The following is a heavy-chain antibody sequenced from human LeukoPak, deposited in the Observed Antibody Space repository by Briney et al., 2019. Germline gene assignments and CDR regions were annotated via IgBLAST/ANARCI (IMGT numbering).Heavy chain of an antibody. CDR2: INPSAGST. Sequence: ASVKVSCKTSGYTFTSCYMHWVRQAPGQGLEWMGMINPSAGSTRYAQKFQGRVTMTTDTSTSTVYMELSSLRSDDTAVYYCARVRSPAAGTRFDYWRQGTLVSVSS. CDR1: GYTFTSCY. V-gene: IGHV1-46*01. D-gene: IGHD6-13*01. CDR3: ARVRSPAAGTRFDY. J-gene: IGHJ4*02.